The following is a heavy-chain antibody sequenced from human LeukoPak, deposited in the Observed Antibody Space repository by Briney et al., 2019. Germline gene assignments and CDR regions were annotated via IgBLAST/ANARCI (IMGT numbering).Heavy chain of an antibody. CDR1: GFTFTNYA. Sequence: GGSQRLSCAASGFTFTNYAMTWVRQAPGEGLEWVSGISEGVGNTYYADSVKGRFTISRDHSKNTLYLQMNSLRAEDTALYYCAKREKGTTGRFFDYWGQGTLVTVSS. V-gene: IGHV3-23*01. CDR2: ISEGVGNT. CDR3: AKREKGTTGRFFDY. J-gene: IGHJ4*02. D-gene: IGHD4-17*01.